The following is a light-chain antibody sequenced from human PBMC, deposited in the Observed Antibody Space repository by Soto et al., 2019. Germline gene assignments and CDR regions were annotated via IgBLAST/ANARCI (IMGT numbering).Light chain of an antibody. CDR3: QQRSNWPPVST. V-gene: IGKV3-11*01. CDR1: QSVSSN. J-gene: IGKJ5*01. Sequence: EIVMTQSPATLSLSPGERATLSCRASQSVSSNLAWYQQKPGQAPRLLIYDASNRATGIPARFSGSGSGTDFTLTISSLEPEDFAVYYCQQRSNWPPVSTFGQGTRLEI. CDR2: DAS.